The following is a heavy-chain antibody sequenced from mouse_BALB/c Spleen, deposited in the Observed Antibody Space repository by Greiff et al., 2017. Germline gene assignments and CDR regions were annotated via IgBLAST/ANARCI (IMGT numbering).Heavy chain of an antibody. D-gene: IGHD2-1*01. V-gene: IGHV5-17*02. J-gene: IGHJ4*01. CDR1: GFTFSSFG. CDR3: ARGDRNYGAMDY. Sequence: EVQRVESGGGLVQPGGSRKLSCAASGFTFSSFGMHWVRQAPEKGLEWVAYISSGSSTIYYADTVKGRFTISRDNPKNTLFLQMTSLRSEDTAMYYCARGDRNYGAMDYWGQGTSVTVSS. CDR2: ISSGSSTI.